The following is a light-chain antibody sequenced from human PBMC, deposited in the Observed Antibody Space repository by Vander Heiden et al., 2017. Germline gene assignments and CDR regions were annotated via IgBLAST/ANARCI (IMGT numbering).Light chain of an antibody. J-gene: IGLJ1*01. CDR1: TRAVTSGHY. CDR3: IPCDRGIYV. Sequence: TGTLTCGSSTRAVTSGHYPSWFQQKPGQAPRTLLYDTSNKQSWTPARFSGSLLGGKAALTLSSAQPDDEAEYFCIPCDRGIYVFGTGTKVTVL. V-gene: IGLV7-46*01. CDR2: DTS.